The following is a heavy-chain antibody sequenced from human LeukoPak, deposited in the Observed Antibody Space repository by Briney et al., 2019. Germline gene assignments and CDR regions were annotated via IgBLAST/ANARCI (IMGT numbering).Heavy chain of an antibody. V-gene: IGHV3-30*18. CDR3: AKNFGYYYDSSGYYFPPVDY. Sequence: GGSLRLSCAASTFTFSSYGMHWVRQAPGKGLEWVAVISYDGSNKYYADSVKGRFTISRDNSKNTLYLQMNSLRAEDMAVYYCAKNFGYYYDSSGYYFPPVDYWGQGTLVTVSS. D-gene: IGHD3-22*01. CDR1: TFTFSSYG. CDR2: ISYDGSNK. J-gene: IGHJ4*02.